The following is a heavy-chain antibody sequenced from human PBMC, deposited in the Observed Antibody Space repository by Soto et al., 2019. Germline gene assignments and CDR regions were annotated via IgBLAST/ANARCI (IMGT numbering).Heavy chain of an antibody. CDR1: GGSISSYY. D-gene: IGHD2-15*01. J-gene: IGHJ4*02. CDR2: IYYSGST. Sequence: SETLSLTCTVSGGSISSYYWSWIRQPPGKGLEWIGYIYYSGSTNYNPSLKSRVTISVDTSKNQFSLKLSSVTAADTAVYYCARTLGYCSGGSCYPDYFDYWGQGTLVTVSS. CDR3: ARTLGYCSGGSCYPDYFDY. V-gene: IGHV4-59*01.